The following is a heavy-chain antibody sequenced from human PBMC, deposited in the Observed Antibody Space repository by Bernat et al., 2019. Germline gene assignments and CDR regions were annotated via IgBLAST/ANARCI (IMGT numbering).Heavy chain of an antibody. J-gene: IGHJ6*02. CDR3: AKSEGTGDYYYYYGMDV. CDR2: ISFDGSNK. V-gene: IGHV3-30*18. Sequence: QVQLVESGGGVVQPGRSLRLSCATSGFTFSTYDMHWVRQAPGKGLEWVAVISFDGSNKYYADSVKGRFTISRDNSKNTLYLQMNSLRAEDTAVYYCAKSEGTGDYYYYYGMDVWGQGTTVTVSS. CDR1: GFTFSTYD.